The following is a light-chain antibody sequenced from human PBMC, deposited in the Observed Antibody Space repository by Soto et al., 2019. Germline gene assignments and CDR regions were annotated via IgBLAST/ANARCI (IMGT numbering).Light chain of an antibody. CDR1: QSVSSY. J-gene: IGKJ1*01. CDR2: DAS. Sequence: NMLTQAKAILPLCRGERATLSCRASQSVSSYLAWYQQKPGQAPRLLIYDASNRATGIPARFSGSGSGTDFTLTISSPEPEDFALYHCQQRSNLPPWTVGQGTKVDIK. V-gene: IGKV3-11*01. CDR3: QQRSNLPPWT.